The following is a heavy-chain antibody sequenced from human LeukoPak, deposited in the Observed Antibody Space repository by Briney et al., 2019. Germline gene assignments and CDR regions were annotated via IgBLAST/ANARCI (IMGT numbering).Heavy chain of an antibody. D-gene: IGHD2-21*01. CDR2: ITGSADNT. V-gene: IGHV3-23*01. CDR1: GFTFSSYA. Sequence: GGSLRLSCAASGFTFSSYAMSWVRQAPGKGLEWVSSITGSADNTYYADSVKGRFTISRDNSKNTLYLQMNSLRAEDTAVYYCAILAGNPYWGPGTLVAVSS. CDR3: AILAGNPY. J-gene: IGHJ4*02.